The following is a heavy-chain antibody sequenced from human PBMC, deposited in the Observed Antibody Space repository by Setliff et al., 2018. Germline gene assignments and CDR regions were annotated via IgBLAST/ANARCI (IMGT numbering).Heavy chain of an antibody. J-gene: IGHJ6*03. CDR1: GGSINSGSYF. Sequence: SETLSLTCTVSGGSINSGSYFWAWIRQPPGKGLEWIGEIYHSGSINYNPSLKSRVTMSVDKSKNQFSLKLTSVTAADTAVYYCARGLEGEDYFYYMDVWGKGNTVTVSS. CDR3: ARGLEGEDYFYYMDV. V-gene: IGHV4-39*07. D-gene: IGHD2-21*01. CDR2: IYHSGSI.